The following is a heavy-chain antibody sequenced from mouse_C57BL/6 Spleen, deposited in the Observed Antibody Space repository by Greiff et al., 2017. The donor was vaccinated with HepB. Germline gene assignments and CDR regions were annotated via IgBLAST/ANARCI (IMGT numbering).Heavy chain of an antibody. CDR2: IYHRSGNT. D-gene: IGHD4-1*01. J-gene: IGHJ2*01. CDR1: GYTFTSYG. CDR3: ARTWDRGDY. V-gene: IGHV1-81*01. Sequence: VQLQQSGAELARPGASVKLSCKASGYTFTSYGISWVKQRTGQGLEWIGEIYHRSGNTYYNEKFKGKATLTADKSSSTAYMELRSLTSEDSAVYFCARTWDRGDYWGQGTTLTVSS.